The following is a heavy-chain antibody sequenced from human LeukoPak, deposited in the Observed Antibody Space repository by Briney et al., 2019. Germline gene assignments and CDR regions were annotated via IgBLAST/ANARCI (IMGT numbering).Heavy chain of an antibody. CDR3: ASKMSYYYGMDV. CDR2: INHSGST. J-gene: IGHJ6*02. Sequence: SETLSLTCAVYGGSFSGYYWSWIRQPPGKGLEGIGEINHSGSTNYNPSLKSRVTISVDTSKNQFSLKLSSVTAADTAVYYCASKMSYYYGMDVWGQGTTVTVSS. CDR1: GGSFSGYY. V-gene: IGHV4-34*01.